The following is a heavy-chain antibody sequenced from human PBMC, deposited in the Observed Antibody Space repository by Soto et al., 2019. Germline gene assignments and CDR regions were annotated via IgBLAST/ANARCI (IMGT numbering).Heavy chain of an antibody. CDR2: IYPGDSDT. CDR1: GCSFTTYW. Sequence: GESLKISCKASGCSFTTYWIGWVRQMPGKGLEWMGIIYPGDSDTRYSPSFQGQVTISADKSISTAYLQWRSLKASDNAMYYCARRGAVVPGDAFDIWGQGTMVTVSS. D-gene: IGHD3-22*01. CDR3: ARRGAVVPGDAFDI. V-gene: IGHV5-51*01. J-gene: IGHJ3*02.